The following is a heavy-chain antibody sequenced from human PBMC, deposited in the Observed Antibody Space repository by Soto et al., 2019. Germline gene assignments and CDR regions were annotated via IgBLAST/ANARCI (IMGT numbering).Heavy chain of an antibody. CDR1: GCSMSSYY. CDR2: IYARGDT. Sequence: SETLSLTCAFSGCSMSSYYWNLVRQPAGRGLEWIGRIYARGDTNYNPSLKSRVTMFVDRSTNEFSLRLTSVTAADTAVYYCAGIGEEVYYGMDVWGQGTTVTVSS. CDR3: AGIGEEVYYGMDV. D-gene: IGHD1-26*01. V-gene: IGHV4-4*07. J-gene: IGHJ6*02.